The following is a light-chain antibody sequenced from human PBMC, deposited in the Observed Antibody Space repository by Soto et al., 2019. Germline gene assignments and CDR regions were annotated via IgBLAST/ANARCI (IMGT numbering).Light chain of an antibody. CDR1: QSVSSNY. CDR2: GAS. CDR3: QQYDSSLIT. J-gene: IGKJ5*01. Sequence: EIVLTQSPGTLSLSPGERATLSCRASQSVSSNYLAWYQQKPGQAPRLLIYGASSRATGIPVRFSGSGSGIYFSLTISRLEPEDFAVYTCQQYDSSLITFGQGTRLEIK. V-gene: IGKV3-20*01.